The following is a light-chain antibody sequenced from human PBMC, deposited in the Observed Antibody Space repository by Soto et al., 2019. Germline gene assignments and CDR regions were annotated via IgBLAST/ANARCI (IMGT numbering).Light chain of an antibody. CDR1: QSLLNNSNKKTY. J-gene: IGKJ1*01. CDR3: QQYYSSPQT. CDR2: WAS. Sequence: DXVMTQSRDSLGVSLGERATINCNSSQSLLNNSNKKTYLIWYQQKPGQPPKLLIYWASTRESGVPYRFSGSGSGTDFTLTINTLQAEDVAVYYCQQYYSSPQTFGQGTKVDI. V-gene: IGKV4-1*01.